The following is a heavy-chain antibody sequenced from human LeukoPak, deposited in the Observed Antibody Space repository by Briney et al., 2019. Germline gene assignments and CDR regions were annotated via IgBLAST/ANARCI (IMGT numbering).Heavy chain of an antibody. CDR2: IWRDGSNT. CDR1: GFTFSSYG. Sequence: GGSLRLSCAASGFTFSSYGMHWVRQAPGKGLEWVAVIWRDGSNTYYADSVKGRFLLSRDNSLNTLYLQMNGLRAEDTAVYYCAREWTMVRGVMSPVNYWGQGTLVTVSS. D-gene: IGHD3-10*01. CDR3: AREWTMVRGVMSPVNY. V-gene: IGHV3-33*01. J-gene: IGHJ4*02.